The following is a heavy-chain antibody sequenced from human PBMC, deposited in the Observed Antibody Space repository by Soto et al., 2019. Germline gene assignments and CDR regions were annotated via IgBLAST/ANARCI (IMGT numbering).Heavy chain of an antibody. J-gene: IGHJ3*02. CDR1: GGTFSSYA. CDR3: ATRKFIAYDAFDI. D-gene: IGHD2-15*01. Sequence: SVKVSCTASGGTFSSYAISWVRQAPGQGLEWMGGIIPIFGTANYAQKFQGRVTITADESTSTAYMELSSLRSEDTAVYYCATRKFIAYDAFDIWGQGTMVTVSS. V-gene: IGHV1-69*13. CDR2: IIPIFGTA.